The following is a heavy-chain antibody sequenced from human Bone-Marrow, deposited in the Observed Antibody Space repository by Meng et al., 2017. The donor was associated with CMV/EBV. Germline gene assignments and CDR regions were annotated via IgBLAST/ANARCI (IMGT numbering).Heavy chain of an antibody. CDR2: INPNSGGT. Sequence: ASVKVSCKASGYTFTDYYIHWVRQAPGQGPEWLGWINPNSGGTNYAQKFQGRVTMTRDTSISTTYMDLNSLISDDTAVYFCTRGYSDSGGKRLDYWGQGKLVNVAS. CDR1: GYTFTDYY. J-gene: IGHJ4*02. V-gene: IGHV1-2*02. CDR3: TRGYSDSGGKRLDY. D-gene: IGHD3-22*01.